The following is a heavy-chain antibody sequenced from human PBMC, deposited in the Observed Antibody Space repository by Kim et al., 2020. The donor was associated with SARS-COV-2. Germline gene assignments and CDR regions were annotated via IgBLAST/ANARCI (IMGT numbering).Heavy chain of an antibody. CDR2: IYFSGST. CDR1: GGSIYSGGYY. J-gene: IGHJ4*01. V-gene: IGHV4-31*03. Sequence: SETLSLTCTVSGGSIYSGGYYWSWIRHPGKGLEWIGNIYFSGSTYYSPSLKSRVTISIDTSKNQFSLKLSSVTAADTAVYYCARAHYYASGSYYNAGDY. D-gene: IGHD3-10*01. CDR3: ARAHYYASGSYYNAGDY.